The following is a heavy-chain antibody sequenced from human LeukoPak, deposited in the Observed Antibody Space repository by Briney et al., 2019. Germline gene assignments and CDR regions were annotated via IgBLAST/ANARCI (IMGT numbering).Heavy chain of an antibody. Sequence: GESLEISCKGSGYSFSGYWIGWVRQMPGKGLEWMGIVYPDNSDTRYSPSFQGQVTISADKSITTAYLHWSSLKASDTAMYYCARVGGIAVADHFDYWGQGTLVTVSS. CDR3: ARVGGIAVADHFDY. CDR1: GYSFSGYW. CDR2: VYPDNSDT. V-gene: IGHV5-51*01. D-gene: IGHD6-19*01. J-gene: IGHJ4*02.